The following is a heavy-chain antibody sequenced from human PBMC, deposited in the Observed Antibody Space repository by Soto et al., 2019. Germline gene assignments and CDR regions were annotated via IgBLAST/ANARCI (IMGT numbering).Heavy chain of an antibody. CDR3: AGARGGYCSSTSCFNFEY. CDR2: INAGNGNT. CDR1: GYTFTSYA. D-gene: IGHD2-2*01. J-gene: IGHJ4*02. V-gene: IGHV1-3*01. Sequence: ASVKVSCKASGYTFTSYAMHWVRQAPGQMLERMGWINAGNGNTKYSQKFQGRVTITRDTSSSTAYMELSSLRSEDTAVYYCAGARGGYCSSTSCFNFEYWGQGTMVAVSS.